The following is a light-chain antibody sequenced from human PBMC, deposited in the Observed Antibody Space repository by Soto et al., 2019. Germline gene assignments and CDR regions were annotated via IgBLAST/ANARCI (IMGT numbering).Light chain of an antibody. CDR2: GAS. CDR3: QQYRNWPRT. CDR1: QSVSSY. J-gene: IGKJ1*01. V-gene: IGKV3-15*01. Sequence: EIVLTQSPGTLSLSPGERATLSCRASQSVSSYLAWYQQKPGQAPRLLIYGASTRATDMPGRFSGRGSGTEFTLTINSLQSEDFAVYYCQQYRNWPRTFGQGTKVDIK.